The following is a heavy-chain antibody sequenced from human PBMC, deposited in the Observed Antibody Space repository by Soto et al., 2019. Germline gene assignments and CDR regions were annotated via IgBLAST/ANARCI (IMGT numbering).Heavy chain of an antibody. V-gene: IGHV4-34*01. D-gene: IGHD2-8*01. CDR1: GGSFSGYY. J-gene: IGHJ6*02. CDR3: ARVGIGYCTNGVCYPIRYYYYYGMDV. CDR2: INHSGST. Sequence: SETLSLTCAVYGGSFSGYYWSWIRQPPGKGLEWIGEINHSGSTNYNPSLKSRVTISVDTSKNQFSLKLSSVTAADTAVYYCARVGIGYCTNGVCYPIRYYYYYGMDVWGQGTTVTVSS.